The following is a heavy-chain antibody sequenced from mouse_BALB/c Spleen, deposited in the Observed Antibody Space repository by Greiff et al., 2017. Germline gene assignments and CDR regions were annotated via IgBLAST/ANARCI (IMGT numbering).Heavy chain of an antibody. CDR2: ISSGGSYT. Sequence: EVMLVESGGDLVKPGGSLKLSCAASGFTFSSYGMSWVRQTPDKRLEWVATISSGGSYTYYPDSVKGRFTISRDNAKNTLYLQMSSLKSEDTAMYYCARHTGTWGDFDYWGQGTTLTVSS. V-gene: IGHV5-6*02. CDR3: ARHTGTWGDFDY. J-gene: IGHJ2*01. D-gene: IGHD4-1*01. CDR1: GFTFSSYG.